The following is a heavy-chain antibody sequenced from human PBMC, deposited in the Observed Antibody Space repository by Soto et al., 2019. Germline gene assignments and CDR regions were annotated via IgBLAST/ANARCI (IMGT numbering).Heavy chain of an antibody. D-gene: IGHD1-1*01. V-gene: IGHV4-59*08. CDR2: IYYSGST. CDR3: ARRYGYSFDY. J-gene: IGHJ4*02. Sequence: PSETLSLTCTVSGSSISRYYWSWIRQPPGKGLELIGYIYYSGSTNYIPSLKSRVTISVDTSKNLFSLKLSSVTAADTAVYYCARRYGYSFDYWGQGTLVTVSS. CDR1: GSSISRYY.